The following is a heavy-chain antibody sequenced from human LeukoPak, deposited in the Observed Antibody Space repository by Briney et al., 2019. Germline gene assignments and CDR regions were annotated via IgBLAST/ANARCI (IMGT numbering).Heavy chain of an antibody. Sequence: SETLSLTCAVYGGSFSGYYWSWIRQPPGKGLEWIGGINHSGSTNYNPSLKSRVTISVDTSKNQFSLKLSSVTAADTAVYYCSGLRAAAGPDYWGQGTLVTVSS. CDR2: INHSGST. D-gene: IGHD6-13*01. CDR1: GGSFSGYY. J-gene: IGHJ4*02. V-gene: IGHV4-34*01. CDR3: SGLRAAAGPDY.